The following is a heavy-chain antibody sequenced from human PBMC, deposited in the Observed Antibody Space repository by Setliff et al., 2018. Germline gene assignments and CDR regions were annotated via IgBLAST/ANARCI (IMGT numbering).Heavy chain of an antibody. CDR2: VYHRGST. CDR3: AREGRSSTRGWYMDA. V-gene: IGHV4-38-2*02. J-gene: IGHJ6*03. D-gene: IGHD2-2*01. CDR1: NGSLTSGFF. Sequence: PSETLSLTCTVSNGSLTSGFFWAWVRQPPGKGLEWIATVYHRGSTDYKPSLKSRATISVDTSKNQFSLKLTSMTAAGTAVYFCAREGRSSTRGWYMDAWGKGTSVTVSS.